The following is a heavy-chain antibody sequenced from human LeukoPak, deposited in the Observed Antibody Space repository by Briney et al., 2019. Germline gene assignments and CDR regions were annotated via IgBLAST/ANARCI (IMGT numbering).Heavy chain of an antibody. CDR1: GDSVSSNSAA. D-gene: IGHD3-3*01. Sequence: SQTLSLTCAISGDSVSSNSAAWNWIRQSPSRGLEWLGRTYYRSKWYNDYAVPVKSRITINPDTSKNQFSLQLNSVTPEDTAVYYCARDPMALGAVRYYDFWSGYYWGQGTLVTVSS. CDR3: ARDPMALGAVRYYDFWSGYY. V-gene: IGHV6-1*01. CDR2: TYYRSKWYN. J-gene: IGHJ4*02.